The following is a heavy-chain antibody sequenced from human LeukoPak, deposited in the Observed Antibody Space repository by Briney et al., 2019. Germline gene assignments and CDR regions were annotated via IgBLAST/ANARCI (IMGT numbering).Heavy chain of an antibody. CDR2: INPTSGGT. Sequence: GASVKVSCKASAYTFNAFYIHWVRQAPGQGLEWMGWINPTSGGTYYGQKFHGRPSLTRDTSTTTVYMGMTMLKSDDTATYYCARCRTGYYASRLDPWGQGTLVSVSS. CDR3: ARCRTGYYASRLDP. CDR1: AYTFNAFY. J-gene: IGHJ5*02. D-gene: IGHD2-2*01. V-gene: IGHV1-2*02.